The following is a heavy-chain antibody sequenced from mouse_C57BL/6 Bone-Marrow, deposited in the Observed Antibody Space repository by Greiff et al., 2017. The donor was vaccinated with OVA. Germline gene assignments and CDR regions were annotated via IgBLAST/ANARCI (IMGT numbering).Heavy chain of an antibody. V-gene: IGHV1-81*01. CDR2: IYPRSGNT. Sequence: QVQLQQSGAELARPGASVKLSCKASGYTFTSYGISWVKQRTGQGLEWIGAIYPRSGNTYYNEKFKGKATLTADKSSSTAYMQLRSLTSEDSAVYFCAPPSYYYGRPGYFDFWGQGTALTGSA. J-gene: IGHJ2*01. CDR1: GYTFTSYG. D-gene: IGHD1-1*01. CDR3: APPSYYYGRPGYFDF.